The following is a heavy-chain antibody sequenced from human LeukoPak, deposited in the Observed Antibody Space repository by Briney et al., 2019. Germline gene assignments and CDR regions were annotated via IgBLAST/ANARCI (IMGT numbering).Heavy chain of an antibody. J-gene: IGHJ4*02. CDR1: GFTFSSYG. Sequence: GGSLRLSCAASGFTFSSYGMHWVRQAPGKGLEWVAFIRYDGSNKYYADSVKGRFTISRDNSKNTLNLQMNGLRTEDTAIYYCARDVGRVGATPVDHWGQGTLVTVSS. D-gene: IGHD1-26*01. V-gene: IGHV3-30*02. CDR3: ARDVGRVGATPVDH. CDR2: IRYDGSNK.